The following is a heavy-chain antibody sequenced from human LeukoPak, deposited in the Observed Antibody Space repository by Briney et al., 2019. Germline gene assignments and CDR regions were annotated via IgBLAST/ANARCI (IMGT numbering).Heavy chain of an antibody. CDR3: AKTSGSGSSGWFDP. V-gene: IGHV3-9*01. D-gene: IGHD3-10*01. Sequence: GGSLRLSCAASGFTFDDYAMHWVRQAPGKGLEWVSGISWNSGSIGYADSVKGRFTISRDNAKNSLYLQMNSLRAEDTALYYCAKTSGSGSSGWFDPWGQGTLVTVSS. J-gene: IGHJ5*02. CDR1: GFTFDDYA. CDR2: ISWNSGSI.